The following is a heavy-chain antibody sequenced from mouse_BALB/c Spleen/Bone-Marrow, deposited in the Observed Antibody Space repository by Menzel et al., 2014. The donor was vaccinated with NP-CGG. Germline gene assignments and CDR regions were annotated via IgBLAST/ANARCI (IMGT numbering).Heavy chain of an antibody. V-gene: IGHV2-6-7*01. CDR1: GFSLXVYG. Sequence: VQLQQSGPGLVSPSQSLSITCTVSGFSLXVYGVNWVRQPPGKGLEWLGMIWGDGITDYNSAFKSRLSISKDDSKSQVFLKMNSLQTDDTAKYYCAREGNYFDYWGQGTTLTVSS. CDR3: AREGNYFDY. J-gene: IGHJ2*01. CDR2: IWGDGIT.